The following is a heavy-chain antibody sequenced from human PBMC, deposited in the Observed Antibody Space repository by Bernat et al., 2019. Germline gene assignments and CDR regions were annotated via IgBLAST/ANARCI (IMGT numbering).Heavy chain of an antibody. CDR3: ARDPLGGNCSGGSCYPYDAFDI. Sequence: QVQLVESGGGVVQPGRSLRLSCAASGFTFSSYGMHWVRQAPGKGLEWVAVIWYDGSNKYYADSVKGRFTISRDNSKNTLYLQMNSLRAEDTAVYYCARDPLGGNCSGGSCYPYDAFDIWGQGTMVTVSS. V-gene: IGHV3-33*01. CDR1: GFTFSSYG. D-gene: IGHD2-15*01. CDR2: IWYDGSNK. J-gene: IGHJ3*02.